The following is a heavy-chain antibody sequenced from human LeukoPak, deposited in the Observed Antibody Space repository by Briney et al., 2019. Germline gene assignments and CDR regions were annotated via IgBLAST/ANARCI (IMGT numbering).Heavy chain of an antibody. D-gene: IGHD3-22*01. Sequence: SETLSLTCTVSGDAISSSTNYWAWIRQSPAKGLEWIGSVYSSGKTYYNLSLQSRLSMSLDTSKNQFPLEVHSLIDADTAVYFCARAISMTVVKRWGYFDFWGQGSVVTVSS. V-gene: IGHV4-39*01. J-gene: IGHJ4*02. CDR2: VYSSGKT. CDR3: ARAISMTVVKRWGYFDF. CDR1: GDAISSSTNY.